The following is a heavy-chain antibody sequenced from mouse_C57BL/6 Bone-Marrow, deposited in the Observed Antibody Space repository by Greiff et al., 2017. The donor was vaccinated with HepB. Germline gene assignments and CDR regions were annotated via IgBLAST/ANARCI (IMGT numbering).Heavy chain of an antibody. V-gene: IGHV1-64*01. CDR3: ANVVLRMYYFDY. J-gene: IGHJ2*01. Sequence: QVQLQQPGAELVKPGASVKLSCKASGYTFTSYWMHWVKQRPGQGLEWIGMIHPNSGSTNYNEKFKSKATMTVDKSSSTAYMQLSNLTSEDSAVYYCANVVLRMYYFDYWGQGTTLTVSS. CDR1: GYTFTSYW. D-gene: IGHD1-1*01. CDR2: IHPNSGST.